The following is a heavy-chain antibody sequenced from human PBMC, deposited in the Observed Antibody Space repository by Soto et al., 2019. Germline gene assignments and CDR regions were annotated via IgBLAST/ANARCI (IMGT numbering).Heavy chain of an antibody. CDR1: GFTSSDHD. D-gene: IGHD3-3*01. CDR2: SRNKGNNYNT. Sequence: PXASLGLSCAVSGFTSSDHDIHWVRQAPGKGLEWVGHSRNKGNNYNTDYAASVKGRFAISRDDSRNSLYLQMNSLKTEDTAVYYCARAGFAHGSDVWGQGTTVTVSS. CDR3: ARAGFAHGSDV. J-gene: IGHJ6*02. V-gene: IGHV3-72*01.